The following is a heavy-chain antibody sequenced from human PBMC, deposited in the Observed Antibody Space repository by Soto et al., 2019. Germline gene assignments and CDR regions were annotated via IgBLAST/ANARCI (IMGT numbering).Heavy chain of an antibody. J-gene: IGHJ4*02. D-gene: IGHD5-18*01. CDR1: GFTFSSYA. CDR3: ARDPGSSGELDY. Sequence: QVPLVASGGGVVQPGRSLRLSCAASGFTFSSYAMHWVRQAPGKGLEWVAVISYDGSNKYYADSVKGRFTISRDNSKNTLYLQMNSLRAEDTAVYYCARDPGSSGELDYWGQGTLVTVSS. V-gene: IGHV3-30-3*01. CDR2: ISYDGSNK.